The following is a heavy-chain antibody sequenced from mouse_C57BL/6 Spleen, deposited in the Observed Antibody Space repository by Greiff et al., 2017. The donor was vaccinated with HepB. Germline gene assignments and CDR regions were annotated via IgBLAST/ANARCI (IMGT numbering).Heavy chain of an antibody. J-gene: IGHJ4*01. CDR3: ARQDDGYGKDYYAMDY. Sequence: EVQLQESGGGLVKPGGSLKLSCAASGFTFSSYTMSWVRQTPEKRLEWVATISGGGGNTYYPDSVKGRFTISRDNAKNTLYLQMSSLRSEDTALYYCARQDDGYGKDYYAMDYWGQGTSVTVSS. CDR2: ISGGGGNT. V-gene: IGHV5-9*01. D-gene: IGHD2-3*01. CDR1: GFTFSSYT.